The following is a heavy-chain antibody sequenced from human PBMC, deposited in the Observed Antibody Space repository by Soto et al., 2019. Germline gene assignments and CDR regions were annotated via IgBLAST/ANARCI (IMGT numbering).Heavy chain of an antibody. D-gene: IGHD2-15*01. J-gene: IGHJ4*02. CDR3: ARVMLGGHSDY. V-gene: IGHV1-8*02. CDR1: GYSFHNSG. Sequence: ASVKVSCKTSGYSFHNSGISWVRQAPGQGLEWMGWISVMNGYTGYGQKFQGRVTMTRNTSIRTAYIDLSSLSSDDTAVYYCARVMLGGHSDYWGQGTLVTVSS. CDR2: ISVMNGYT.